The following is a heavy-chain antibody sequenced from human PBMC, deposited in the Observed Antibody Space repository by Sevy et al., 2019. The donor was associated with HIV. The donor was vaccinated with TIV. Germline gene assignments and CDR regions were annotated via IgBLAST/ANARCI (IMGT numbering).Heavy chain of an antibody. D-gene: IGHD3-10*01. Sequence: SGPTLVKPTQTLTLTCTFSGFSLTTNGVGVGWIRQPPGKALEWLALIYWDDDKRYRPSLKKRLTVTKHTSKNQVVLTMPDMDPVDTATYYCAHSEYYYGSGSFYKRGGLFAPWGQGTLVTVSS. V-gene: IGHV2-5*02. J-gene: IGHJ5*02. CDR2: IYWDDDK. CDR1: GFSLTTNGVG. CDR3: AHSEYYYGSGSFYKRGGLFAP.